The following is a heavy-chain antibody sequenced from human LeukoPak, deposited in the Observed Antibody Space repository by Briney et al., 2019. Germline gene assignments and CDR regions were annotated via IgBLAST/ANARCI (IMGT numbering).Heavy chain of an antibody. V-gene: IGHV1-69*04. CDR3: ASSGWYSGWFDP. J-gene: IGHJ5*02. D-gene: IGHD6-19*01. Sequence: GSSVKVSCKASGGTFSSYAISWVRQAPGQGLEWMGRIIPILGIANYAQKFQGRVTITADKSTSTAYMELSSLRSEDTAVYYCASSGWYSGWFDPWGQGTLVTVSS. CDR2: IIPILGIA. CDR1: GGTFSSYA.